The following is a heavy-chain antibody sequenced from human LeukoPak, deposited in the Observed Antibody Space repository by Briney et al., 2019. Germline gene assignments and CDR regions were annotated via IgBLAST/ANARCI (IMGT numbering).Heavy chain of an antibody. V-gene: IGHV3-30*18. CDR2: ISYDGGTK. Sequence: GGSLRLSCAASGFAFSNYAMHWVRQAPGKGLEWVAVISYDGGTKYYAESVKGRFTISRDNSKNTLYLQMNSLRAEDTAVYYCAKDKMAYSTSSWDYWGQGTLVTVSS. CDR1: GFAFSNYA. CDR3: AKDKMAYSTSSWDY. D-gene: IGHD6-6*01. J-gene: IGHJ4*02.